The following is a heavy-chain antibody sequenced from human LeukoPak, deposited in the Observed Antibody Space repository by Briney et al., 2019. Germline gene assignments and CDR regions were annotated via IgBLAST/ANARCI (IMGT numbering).Heavy chain of an antibody. J-gene: IGHJ4*02. CDR3: AGDLSMEYLNYFDY. D-gene: IGHD2-8*01. V-gene: IGHV4-4*07. CDR2: IYTSGST. Sequence: SETLSLTCTVSGGSISSYYWSWIRQPAGKGLEWIGRIYTSGSTNYNPSLKSRVTMSVDTSKNQFSLKLSSVTAADTAVYYCAGDLSMEYLNYFDYWGQGTLVTVSS. CDR1: GGSISSYY.